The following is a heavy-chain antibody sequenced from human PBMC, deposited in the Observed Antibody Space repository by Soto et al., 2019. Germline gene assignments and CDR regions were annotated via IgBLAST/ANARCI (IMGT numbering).Heavy chain of an antibody. CDR2: MNPTSGHT. J-gene: IGHJ6*02. Sequence: QVQLVQSGAEVKKPGASVKVSCKASGYTFSSYDINWVRQATGQGLEWMGWMNPTSGHTGSAQKFQGRVTITRDTPISTAYRELSSLRSEDTAIYYCARTDGDLDVWGQGTTVTVSS. CDR1: GYTFSSYD. V-gene: IGHV1-8*01. D-gene: IGHD4-17*01. CDR3: ARTDGDLDV.